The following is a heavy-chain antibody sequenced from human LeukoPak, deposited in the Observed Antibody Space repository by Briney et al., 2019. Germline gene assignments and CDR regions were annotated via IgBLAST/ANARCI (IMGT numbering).Heavy chain of an antibody. CDR1: GFTFSSYA. CDR2: ISGSGGST. Sequence: PGGSPRLSCAASGFTFSSYAMSWVRQAPGKGLEWVSAISGSGGSTYYADSVKGRVTISRDNSKNTLYLQMNSLRAEDTAVYYCAKSEDDYDILTGYYPLLWFDYWGQGTLVTVSS. CDR3: AKSEDDYDILTGYYPLLWFDY. J-gene: IGHJ4*02. D-gene: IGHD3-9*01. V-gene: IGHV3-23*01.